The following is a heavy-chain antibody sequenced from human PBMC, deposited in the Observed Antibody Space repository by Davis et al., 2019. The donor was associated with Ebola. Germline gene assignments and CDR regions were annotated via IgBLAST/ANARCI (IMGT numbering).Heavy chain of an antibody. J-gene: IGHJ6*02. CDR3: ARGAGTTSFYYYGMDV. CDR2: IIPIFGTA. V-gene: IGHV1-69*05. Sequence: SALVSCKASAGTFSSYSIIWVLQAPGQGLEWMGGIIPIFGTANYAQKFQGRVTITTDKSTSTAYLELSSLRSEDTAVYYCARGAGTTSFYYYGMDVWGQGTTVTVSS. D-gene: IGHD1-7*01. CDR1: AGTFSSYS.